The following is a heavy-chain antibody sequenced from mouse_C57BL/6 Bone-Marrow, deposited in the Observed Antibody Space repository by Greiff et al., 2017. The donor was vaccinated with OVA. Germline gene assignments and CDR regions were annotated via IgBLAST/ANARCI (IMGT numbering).Heavy chain of an antibody. V-gene: IGHV1-26*01. Sequence: EVQLQQSGPELVKPGASVKISCKASGYTFTDYYMNWVKQSHGKSLEWIGDINPNNGGTSYNEKFKGKATLTADKSSSTAYMELRSLTSEDSAVYFCARSYYYGSSFAYWGQGTLVTVSA. CDR1: GYTFTDYY. D-gene: IGHD1-1*01. J-gene: IGHJ3*01. CDR2: INPNNGGT. CDR3: ARSYYYGSSFAY.